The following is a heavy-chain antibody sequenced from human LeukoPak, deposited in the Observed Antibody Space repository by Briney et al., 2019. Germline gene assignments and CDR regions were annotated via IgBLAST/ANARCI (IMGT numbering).Heavy chain of an antibody. V-gene: IGHV3-30*02. J-gene: IGHJ4*02. D-gene: IGHD4-23*01. CDR2: IRYDGSNK. CDR1: GFTFLSYG. CDR3: ARGAHKRDDYGGFFDY. Sequence: GGSLRLSCAASGFTFLSYGMHWVRQAPGKGLEWVAFIRYDGSNKYYADSVKGRFTISRDNSKNTLYLQMNSLRAEDTAVYYCARGAHKRDDYGGFFDYWGQKTLVTVSS.